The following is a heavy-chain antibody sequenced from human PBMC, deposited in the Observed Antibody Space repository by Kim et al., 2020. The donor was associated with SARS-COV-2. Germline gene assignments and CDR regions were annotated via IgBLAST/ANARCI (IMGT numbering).Heavy chain of an antibody. CDR2: IYYSGST. CDR1: GGSISSSSYY. Sequence: SETLSLTCTVSGGSISSSSYYWGWIRQPPGKGLEWIGSIYYSGSTYYNPSLKSRVTISVDTSKNQFSLKLSSVTAADTAVYYCARQVYYYDSPLQFFYYWGQGTLVTVSS. J-gene: IGHJ4*02. D-gene: IGHD3-22*01. V-gene: IGHV4-39*01. CDR3: ARQVYYYDSPLQFFYY.